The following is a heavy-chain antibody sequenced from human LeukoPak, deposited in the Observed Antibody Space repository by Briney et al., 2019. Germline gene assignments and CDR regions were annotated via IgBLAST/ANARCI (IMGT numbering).Heavy chain of an antibody. CDR2: INHSGST. Sequence: PSETLSLTCAVYGGSFSGYYWSWIRQPPGKGLEWIGEINHSGSTNYNPSLKSRVTISVDTSKNQFSLKLSSMTAADTAVYYRAREPRRGSFDYWGQGTLVTVSS. J-gene: IGHJ4*02. D-gene: IGHD3-10*01. CDR3: AREPRRGSFDY. CDR1: GGSFSGYY. V-gene: IGHV4-34*01.